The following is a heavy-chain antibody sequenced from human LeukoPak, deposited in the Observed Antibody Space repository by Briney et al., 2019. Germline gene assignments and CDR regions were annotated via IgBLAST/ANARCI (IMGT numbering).Heavy chain of an antibody. CDR3: ATALPGIAAAGKVGHLDY. D-gene: IGHD6-13*01. Sequence: GASVKVSCKVSGYTLTELSKHWVRQAPGKGLEWMGGFDPEDGETIYAQKFQGRVTMTEDTSTDTAYMELSSLRSEDTAVYYYATALPGIAAAGKVGHLDYWGQGTLVTVSS. CDR2: FDPEDGET. J-gene: IGHJ4*02. V-gene: IGHV1-24*01. CDR1: GYTLTELS.